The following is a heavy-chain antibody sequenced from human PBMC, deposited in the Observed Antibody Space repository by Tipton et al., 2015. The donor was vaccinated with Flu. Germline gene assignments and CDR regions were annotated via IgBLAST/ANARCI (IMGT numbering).Heavy chain of an antibody. CDR1: GGSISSYY. V-gene: IGHV4-59*12. D-gene: IGHD3-3*01. CDR2: IYYSGST. Sequence: TLSLTCTVSGGSISSYYWSWIRQPPGKGLEWIGYIYYSGSTNYNPSLKSRVTMSVDTSKNQFSLKLSSVTAADTAVYYCARGRGNTIYGVVIISLAFDDWGQGPLVTVSS. CDR3: ARGRGNTIYGVVIISLAFDD. J-gene: IGHJ4*02.